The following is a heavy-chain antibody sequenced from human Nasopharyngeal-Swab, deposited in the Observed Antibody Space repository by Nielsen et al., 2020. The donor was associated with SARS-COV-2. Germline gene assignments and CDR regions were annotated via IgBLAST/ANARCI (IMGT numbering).Heavy chain of an antibody. Sequence: GESLKISCTASGFAFSSYWMHWVRQDPRKGLEWVSHIDSLGSMIDYADSVEGRFTIFRDNAKNTLYLQMNSLRVEDTAVYYCASLSAPVGYWGQGTLVTVSS. V-gene: IGHV3-74*01. CDR1: GFAFSSYW. CDR3: ASLSAPVGY. CDR2: IDSLGSMI. J-gene: IGHJ4*02. D-gene: IGHD3-16*02.